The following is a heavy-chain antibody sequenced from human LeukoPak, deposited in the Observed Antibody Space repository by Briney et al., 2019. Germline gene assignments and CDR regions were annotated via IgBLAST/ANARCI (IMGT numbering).Heavy chain of an antibody. D-gene: IGHD5-12*01. Sequence: GGSLRFSCAASGLTFSSSALGWVRQAPGKGLGWVSVIDGSGQTTYYADSVKGRFTISRDSSKNTLYLQLTSLRVEDTAVYYCAKVATWTYFDSWGQGTLVTVSS. CDR3: AKVATWTYFDS. J-gene: IGHJ4*01. CDR2: IDGSGQTT. V-gene: IGHV3-23*01. CDR1: GLTFSSSA.